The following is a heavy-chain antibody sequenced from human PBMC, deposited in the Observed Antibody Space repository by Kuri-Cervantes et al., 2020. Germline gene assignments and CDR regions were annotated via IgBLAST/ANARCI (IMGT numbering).Heavy chain of an antibody. Sequence: GGSLRLSCAASGFTFSSYWMRWVRQAPGKGLVWVSRINSDGSSTSYADSVKGRFTISRDNAKNTLYLQMNSLRAEDTAVYYCAREEVVFFDYYGMDVWGQGTTVTVSS. CDR1: GFTFSSYW. D-gene: IGHD2-15*01. V-gene: IGHV3-74*01. CDR3: AREEVVFFDYYGMDV. J-gene: IGHJ6*02. CDR2: INSDGSST.